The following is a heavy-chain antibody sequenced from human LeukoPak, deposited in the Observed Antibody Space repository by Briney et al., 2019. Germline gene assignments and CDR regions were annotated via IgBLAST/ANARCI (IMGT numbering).Heavy chain of an antibody. CDR2: ISYDGSNK. J-gene: IGHJ4*02. V-gene: IGHV3-30-3*01. Sequence: EGSLRLSCAASGFTFSGYPIHWVRQAPGKGLEWVAVISYDGSNKYYADSVKGRFTISRDNSKNTLYLQMNSLRAEDTTVYNCARDGLGGSSGYYSFRFDYWGQGTLVTVSS. CDR3: ARDGLGGSSGYYSFRFDY. D-gene: IGHD3-22*01. CDR1: GFTFSGYP.